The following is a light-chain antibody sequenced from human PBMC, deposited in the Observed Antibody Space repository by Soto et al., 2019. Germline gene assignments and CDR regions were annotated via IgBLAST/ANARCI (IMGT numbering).Light chain of an antibody. CDR1: SNDVGNYNY. CDR3: ISYSGTNNLLL. J-gene: IGLJ2*01. CDR2: EVS. V-gene: IGLV2-8*01. Sequence: QSALTQPPSASGSPGQSVTISCTGTSNDVGNYNYVSWYQQHPGKAPKVLISEVSKRPSGVPDRFSGSKSGNMASLTVSGLQAEDEADYYCISYSGTNNLLLFGGGTKLTVL.